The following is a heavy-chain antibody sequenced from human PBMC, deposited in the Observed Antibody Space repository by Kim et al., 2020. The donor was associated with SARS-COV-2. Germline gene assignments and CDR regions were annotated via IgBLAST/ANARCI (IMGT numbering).Heavy chain of an antibody. D-gene: IGHD3-22*01. CDR1: GGSFSGYY. Sequence: SETLSLTCAVYGGSFSGYYWSWIRQPPGKGLEWIGEINHSGSTNYNPSLKSRVTISVDTSKNQFSLKLSSVTAADTAVYYCASFYDSSGYSPWGQGTLVTVSS. J-gene: IGHJ5*02. V-gene: IGHV4-34*01. CDR2: INHSGST. CDR3: ASFYDSSGYSP.